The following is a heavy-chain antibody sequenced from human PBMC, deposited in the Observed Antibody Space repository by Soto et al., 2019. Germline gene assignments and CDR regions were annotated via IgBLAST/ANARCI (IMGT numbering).Heavy chain of an antibody. CDR1: GYTFTSYV. J-gene: IGHJ5*02. CDR2: ISAYNGNT. CDR3: ARSYDSSGYYYYHNWFDP. Sequence: ASVKVSCKASGYTFTSYVISWVRQAPGQGLEWMGWISAYNGNTNYAQKLQGRVTMTTDTSTSTAYMELRSLRSDDTAVYYCARSYDSSGYYYYHNWFDPWGQGTLVTVSS. D-gene: IGHD3-22*01. V-gene: IGHV1-18*01.